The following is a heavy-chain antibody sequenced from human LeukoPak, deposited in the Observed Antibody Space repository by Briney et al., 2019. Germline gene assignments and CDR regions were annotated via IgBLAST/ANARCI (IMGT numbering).Heavy chain of an antibody. CDR3: ARTYSSRWD. CDR2: IYYSGST. V-gene: IGHV4-39*01. CDR1: GVSISSYY. J-gene: IGHJ4*02. Sequence: PSETLSLTCTVSGVSISSYYWGWIRQPPGKELEWIGSIYYSGSTYYNPSLKSRVTISVDTSKNQFSLKLSSVSAADTAVYYCARTYSSRWDWGQGTLVTVSS. D-gene: IGHD6-13*01.